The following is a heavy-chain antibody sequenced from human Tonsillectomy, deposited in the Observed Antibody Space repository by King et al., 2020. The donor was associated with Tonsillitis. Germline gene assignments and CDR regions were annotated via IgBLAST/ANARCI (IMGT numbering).Heavy chain of an antibody. D-gene: IGHD2-2*01. J-gene: IGHJ5*02. CDR3: ARDHCSSTSCYNWFDP. CDR2: ISGHNGNT. V-gene: IGHV1-18*01. Sequence: QLVQSGAEVKKPGASVKVSCKASGYTFTSYGISWVRQAPGQGLELMGWISGHNGNTKYAQKVQGRVTMTTATSTSTAYMELRSLRSDDTAVYYCARDHCSSTSCYNWFDPWGQGTLVTVSS. CDR1: GYTFTSYG.